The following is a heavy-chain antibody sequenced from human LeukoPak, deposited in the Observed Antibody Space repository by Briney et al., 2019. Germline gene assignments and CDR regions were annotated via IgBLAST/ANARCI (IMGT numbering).Heavy chain of an antibody. Sequence: GGSLRLSCAASGFTFSSYGMHWVRQAPGKGLEWVAVISYDGSNKYYADSVKGRFTISRDNSKNTLYLQMNSLRAEDTAVYYCAKNMDSSTHAPFDYWGQGTLVTVSS. V-gene: IGHV3-30*18. CDR2: ISYDGSNK. J-gene: IGHJ4*02. CDR3: AKNMDSSTHAPFDY. D-gene: IGHD6-13*01. CDR1: GFTFSSYG.